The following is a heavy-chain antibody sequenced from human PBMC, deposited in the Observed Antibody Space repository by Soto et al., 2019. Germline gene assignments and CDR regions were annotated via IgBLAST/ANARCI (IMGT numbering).Heavy chain of an antibody. CDR3: ARRYDSSGYSYYYYYGMDV. D-gene: IGHD3-22*01. CDR2: ISAYNGNT. J-gene: IGHJ6*02. V-gene: IGHV1-18*01. Sequence: ASVKVSCKASGYTFTSYGISWVRQAPGQGLEWMGWISAYNGNTNYAQKLQGRVTMTTDTSTSTAYMELRSLRSDDTAVYYCARRYDSSGYSYYYYYGMDVWGQGTTVTVSS. CDR1: GYTFTSYG.